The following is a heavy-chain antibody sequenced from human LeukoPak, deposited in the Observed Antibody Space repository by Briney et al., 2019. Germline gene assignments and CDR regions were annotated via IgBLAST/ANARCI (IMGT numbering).Heavy chain of an antibody. Sequence: QPGRSLRLSCAASGFTFSSYGMHWVRQAPGKGLEWVAVISYDGSNKYYADSVKGRFTISRDNSKNTLYLQMNSLRAEDTAVYYCARVSRGLLGDQSLGNYYDSSGYYTPLLYWGQGTLVTVSS. V-gene: IGHV3-30*03. J-gene: IGHJ4*02. CDR2: ISYDGSNK. CDR3: ARVSRGLLGDQSLGNYYDSSGYYTPLLY. D-gene: IGHD3-22*01. CDR1: GFTFSSYG.